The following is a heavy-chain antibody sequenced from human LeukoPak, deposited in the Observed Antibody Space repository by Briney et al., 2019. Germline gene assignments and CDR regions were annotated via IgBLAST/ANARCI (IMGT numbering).Heavy chain of an antibody. J-gene: IGHJ4*02. V-gene: IGHV1-8*01. CDR2: MSPNSGNT. D-gene: IGHD3-10*01. CDR1: GYTFTSYD. CDR3: ARVKVLYYGSGSYLGY. Sequence: ASVKVSCKASGYTFTSYDINWVRQATGQGLEWMGWMSPNSGNTGYAQKFQGRVTMTRNTSISTAYMELSSLRSEDTAVYYCARVKVLYYGSGSYLGYWGQGTLVTVSS.